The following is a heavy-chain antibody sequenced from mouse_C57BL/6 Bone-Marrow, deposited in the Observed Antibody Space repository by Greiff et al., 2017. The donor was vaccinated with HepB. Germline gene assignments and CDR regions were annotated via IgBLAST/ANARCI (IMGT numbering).Heavy chain of an antibody. CDR2: INPNNGGT. CDR3: AFYGNPFDY. J-gene: IGHJ2*01. Sequence: EVQLQQSGPELVKPGASVKISCKASGYTFTDYYMNWVKQSHGKSLEWIGDINPNNGGTSYNQKFKGKATLTVDKSSSTAYMELRSLTSEDSAVYYCAFYGNPFDYWGQGTTLTVSS. D-gene: IGHD2-1*01. CDR1: GYTFTDYY. V-gene: IGHV1-26*01.